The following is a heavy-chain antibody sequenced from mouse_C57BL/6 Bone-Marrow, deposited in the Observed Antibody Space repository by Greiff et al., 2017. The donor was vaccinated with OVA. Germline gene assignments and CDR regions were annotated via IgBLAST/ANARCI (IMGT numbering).Heavy chain of an antibody. J-gene: IGHJ3*01. V-gene: IGHV1-81*01. CDR2: IYPRSGNT. CDR1: GYTFTSYG. CDR3: ARWGCHDGGFAY. Sequence: LQESGAELARPGASVKLSCKASGYTFTSYGISWVKQRTGQGLEWIGEIYPRSGNTYYNEKFKGKATLTADKSSSTAYMELRSLTSEDSAVYFCARWGCHDGGFAYWGQGTLVTVSA. D-gene: IGHD6-1*01.